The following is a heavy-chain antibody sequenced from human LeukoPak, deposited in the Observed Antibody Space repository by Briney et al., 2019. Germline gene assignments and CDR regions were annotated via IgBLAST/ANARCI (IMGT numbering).Heavy chain of an antibody. V-gene: IGHV3-7*01. CDR3: TRGPPHGVYDSSDTPFDY. Sequence: GGSLRLSCAASGFRFSGFWMSWVRQAPGKGLEWVANIKEDGSDTYYVDSVKGRFTISRDNAKNSVYLQMSSLRDEDTAVYYCTRGPPHGVYDSSDTPFDYWGQGTLVTVSS. D-gene: IGHD3-22*01. CDR2: IKEDGSDT. CDR1: GFRFSGFW. J-gene: IGHJ4*02.